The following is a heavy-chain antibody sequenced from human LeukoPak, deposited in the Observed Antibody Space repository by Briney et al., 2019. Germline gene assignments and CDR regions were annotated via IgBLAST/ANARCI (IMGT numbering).Heavy chain of an antibody. Sequence: GASVKVSCTASGYTFTGYYLHWVRQAPGQGLEWMGWINPNSGGTNYAQKFQGRVTVTRDTSIRTAYMELSRLRSDDTAIYYCARDKVAAAGLQADDYYYYYMDVWGKGTTVTVSS. CDR3: ARDKVAAAGLQADDYYYYYMDV. D-gene: IGHD6-13*01. J-gene: IGHJ6*03. CDR2: INPNSGGT. V-gene: IGHV1-2*02. CDR1: GYTFTGYY.